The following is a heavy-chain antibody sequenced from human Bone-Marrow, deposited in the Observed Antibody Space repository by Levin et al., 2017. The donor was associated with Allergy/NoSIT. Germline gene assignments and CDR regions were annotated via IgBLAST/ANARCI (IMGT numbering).Heavy chain of an antibody. D-gene: IGHD5-12*01. CDR2: ISSNGGST. J-gene: IGHJ3*02. Sequence: PGGSLRLSCSASGFTFSSYAMHWVRQAPGKGLEYVSAISSNGGSTYYADSVKGRFTISRDNSKNTLYLQMSSLRAEDTAVYYCVKASIVATIYAAFDIWGQGTMVTVSS. CDR3: VKASIVATIYAAFDI. CDR1: GFTFSSYA. V-gene: IGHV3-64D*06.